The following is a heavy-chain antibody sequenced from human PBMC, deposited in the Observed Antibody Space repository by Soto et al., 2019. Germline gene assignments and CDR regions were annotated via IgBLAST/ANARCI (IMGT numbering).Heavy chain of an antibody. CDR2: IYWDDDK. Sequence: QITLKESGPTLVKPTQTLTLTCTFSGFSISTSGVGVGWIRQPPGKALEWLALIYWDDDKRYSPSLKSRLTLTKDTSKNQVVLTMTNMHPVDTATYYCAHRYSAHYDYWGQGTLVTVSS. D-gene: IGHD1-26*01. V-gene: IGHV2-5*02. CDR3: AHRYSAHYDY. J-gene: IGHJ4*02. CDR1: GFSISTSGVG.